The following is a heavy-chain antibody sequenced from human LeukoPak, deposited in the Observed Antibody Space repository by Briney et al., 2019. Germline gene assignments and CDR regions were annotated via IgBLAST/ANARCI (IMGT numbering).Heavy chain of an antibody. CDR2: IRYDGSNK. Sequence: GGSLRLSCAAPGCTFSSYGMHWVRQAPGKGLEWVAFIRYDGSNKYYADSVKGRFTISRDNSKNTLYLQMNSLRAEDTAVYYCAKDLAGYCSGGSCRATADWGQGTLVTVSS. D-gene: IGHD2-15*01. CDR3: AKDLAGYCSGGSCRATAD. CDR1: GCTFSSYG. J-gene: IGHJ4*02. V-gene: IGHV3-30*02.